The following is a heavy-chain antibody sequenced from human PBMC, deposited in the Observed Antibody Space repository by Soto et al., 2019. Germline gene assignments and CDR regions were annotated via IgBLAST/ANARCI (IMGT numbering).Heavy chain of an antibody. J-gene: IGHJ4*02. Sequence: QVQLVQSGAEVKKPGASVKVSCKASGYTFTNYAMHWVRQAPGQRLEWMGWINAAIGNTKYSQKFQGSATLTRDTSANTAYMELSSLRSEDTAVYYCARRNVYGSGSYSFDYWGQGTLVTVSS. CDR3: ARRNVYGSGSYSFDY. CDR2: INAAIGNT. CDR1: GYTFTNYA. V-gene: IGHV1-3*01. D-gene: IGHD3-10*01.